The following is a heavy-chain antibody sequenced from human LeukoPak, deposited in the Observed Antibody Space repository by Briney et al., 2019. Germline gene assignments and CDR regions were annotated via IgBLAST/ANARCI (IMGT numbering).Heavy chain of an antibody. D-gene: IGHD7-27*01. J-gene: IGHJ4*02. CDR1: GFAFSNYV. CDR2: ISDIGANT. V-gene: IGHV3-23*01. CDR3: AKTPKTGSFDY. Sequence: GGSLRLSCAASGFAFSNYVMNWVREVPGQGLEWLSTISDIGANTYYADSVKGRFTISRDNSWNTLYLQMNSLRVEDTAVYFCAKTPKTGSFDYWGQGTLVTVSS.